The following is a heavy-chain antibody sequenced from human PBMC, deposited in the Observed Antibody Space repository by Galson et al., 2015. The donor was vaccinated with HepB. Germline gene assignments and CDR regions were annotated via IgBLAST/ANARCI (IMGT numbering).Heavy chain of an antibody. Sequence: SVKVSCKASGGTFSSYTISWVRQAPGQGLEWMGRIIPILGIANYAQKFQGRVTITADKSTSTAYMELSSLRSEDTAVYYCARNPGIVVPAFLFDYWGQGTLVTVSS. D-gene: IGHD2-2*01. CDR2: IIPILGIA. CDR1: GGTFSSYT. CDR3: ARNPGIVVPAFLFDY. V-gene: IGHV1-69*02. J-gene: IGHJ4*02.